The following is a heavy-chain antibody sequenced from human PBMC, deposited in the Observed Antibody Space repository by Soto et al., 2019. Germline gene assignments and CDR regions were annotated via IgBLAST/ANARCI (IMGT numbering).Heavy chain of an antibody. V-gene: IGHV1-69*02. D-gene: IGHD3-9*01. CDR2: IIPILGIA. CDR3: ATTRVDSNWFDP. CDR1: GGTFSSYT. J-gene: IGHJ5*02. Sequence: QVQLVQSGAAVKKPGSSVKVSCKASGGTFSSYTISWVRQAPGQGLEWMGRIIPILGIANYAQKFQGRVTITADKSTSTAYMELSSLRSEDTAVYYCATTRVDSNWFDPWGQGTLVTVSS.